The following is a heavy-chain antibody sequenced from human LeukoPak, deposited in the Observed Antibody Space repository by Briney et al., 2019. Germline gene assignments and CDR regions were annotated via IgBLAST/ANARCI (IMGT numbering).Heavy chain of an antibody. D-gene: IGHD3-10*01. CDR1: GFTFRSYG. J-gene: IGHJ4*02. Sequence: GGSLRLSCAASGFTFRSYGMHWVRQAPGKGLEWVAFIRYDGSNKYYADSVKGRFTISRDNSKNTLYLQMNSLRAEDTAVYYCAKPGGSGSYPKGGFDYWGQGTLVTVSS. V-gene: IGHV3-30*02. CDR3: AKPGGSGSYPKGGFDY. CDR2: IRYDGSNK.